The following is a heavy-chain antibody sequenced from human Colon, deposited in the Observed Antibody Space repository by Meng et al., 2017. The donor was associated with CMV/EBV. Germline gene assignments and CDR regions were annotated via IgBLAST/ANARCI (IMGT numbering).Heavy chain of an antibody. V-gene: IGHV4-4*02. CDR2: VYLGGTI. CDR3: AGLKNYDGRGYYYFES. Sequence: HAHLQQARPLLVEPSGTLSLICSVSGGSITNRHFWSWVRLPPGKGLDWIGEVYLGGTIHHHPHLQSRVTISPDKANDNSSLKLASVPAADTAVYYFAGLKNYDGRGYYYFESWGQGTLVTVSS. J-gene: IGHJ4*02. CDR1: GGSITNRHF. D-gene: IGHD3-22*01.